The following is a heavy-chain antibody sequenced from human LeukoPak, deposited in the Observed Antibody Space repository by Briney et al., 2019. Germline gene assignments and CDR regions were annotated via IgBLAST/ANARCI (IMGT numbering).Heavy chain of an antibody. D-gene: IGHD2-8*01. CDR2: IILIFGTA. Sequence: GASVTLSFKSSGGTFRSYAISWVRQAPGQGLEWLGVIILIFGTANYAQKFQGRVTITTAESTSTAYMELSSLRSEDTAVYHCAMSGVYAPNYYYYMDVWGKGTTVTVSS. J-gene: IGHJ6*03. V-gene: IGHV1-69*05. CDR3: AMSGVYAPNYYYYMDV. CDR1: GGTFRSYA.